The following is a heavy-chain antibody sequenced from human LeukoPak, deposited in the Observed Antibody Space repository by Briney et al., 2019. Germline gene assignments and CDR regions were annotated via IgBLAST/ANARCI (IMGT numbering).Heavy chain of an antibody. CDR1: GGSITGYY. J-gene: IGHJ6*02. V-gene: IGHV4-4*07. Sequence: SETLSLTCTVSGGSITGYYWTWLRQPAGKGLEWIGRIYGGGSTNYNPPLKSRVTMSVDTSKNQFSLKLSSVTAADTAVYYCATGRDADSARGYYDMDVWGQGTTVTVSS. CDR2: IYGGGST. CDR3: ATGRDADSARGYYDMDV. D-gene: IGHD5-24*01.